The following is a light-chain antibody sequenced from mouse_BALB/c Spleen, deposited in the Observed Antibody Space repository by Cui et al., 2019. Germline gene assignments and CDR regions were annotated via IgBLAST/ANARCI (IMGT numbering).Light chain of an antibody. CDR3: QQYYSYPLT. Sequence: DIVMSPAPSSLAVSVGEKVTMSCKSSQSPLYSSNQKNYLAWYQQKPGQSPKLLIYWASTRESGVPDRFTGSGSGTDFTLTISSVKAEDLAVYYCQQYYSYPLTFGAGTKLELK. CDR1: QSPLYSSNQKNY. J-gene: IGKJ5*01. V-gene: IGKV8-30*01. CDR2: WAS.